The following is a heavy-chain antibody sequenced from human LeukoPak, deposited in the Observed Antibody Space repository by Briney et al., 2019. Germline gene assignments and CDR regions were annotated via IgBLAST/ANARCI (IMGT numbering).Heavy chain of an antibody. D-gene: IGHD1-26*01. CDR3: ARSIVGVRKRNDY. CDR1: GYTFTSYD. V-gene: IGHV1-8*01. Sequence: ASVKVSCKASGYTFTSYDIIWVRQASGQGLEWMGWMNPHSGHTGYAQKFQGRVTMTRTTSISTAYMELTSLTSEDSAVYYCARSIVGVRKRNDYWGQGTLVTVSS. CDR2: MNPHSGHT. J-gene: IGHJ4*02.